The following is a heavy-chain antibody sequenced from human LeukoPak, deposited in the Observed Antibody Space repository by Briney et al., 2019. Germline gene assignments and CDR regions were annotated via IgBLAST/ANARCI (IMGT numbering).Heavy chain of an antibody. CDR3: ASVLYCGADCYSGRYFFDY. Sequence: GASVKVSCKASGYTFTSYGISWVRQAPGQGLEWMGWISTYNGNTNYAQNLQGRVTMTTDTSTSTAYMELSSLRSEDTAVYYCASVLYCGADCYSGRYFFDYWGQGTLVTVSS. D-gene: IGHD2-21*02. V-gene: IGHV1-18*01. J-gene: IGHJ4*02. CDR2: ISTYNGNT. CDR1: GYTFTSYG.